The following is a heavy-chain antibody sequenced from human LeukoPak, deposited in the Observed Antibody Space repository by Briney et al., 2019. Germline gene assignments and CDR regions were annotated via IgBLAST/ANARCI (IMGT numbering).Heavy chain of an antibody. V-gene: IGHV5-51*01. CDR2: IYPGDSDT. Sequence: PGESLKISCKGSGYSFTSYWIGWARQMPGKGLEWMGIIYPGDSDTRYSPSFQGQVTISADKSISTAYLQWSSLRASDTAMYYCARLIAVASTGWFDPWGQGTLVTVSS. CDR3: ARLIAVASTGWFDP. J-gene: IGHJ5*02. CDR1: GYSFTSYW. D-gene: IGHD6-19*01.